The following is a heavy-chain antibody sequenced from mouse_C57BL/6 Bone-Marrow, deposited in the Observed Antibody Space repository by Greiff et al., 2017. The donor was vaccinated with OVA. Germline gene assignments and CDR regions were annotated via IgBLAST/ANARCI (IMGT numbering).Heavy chain of an antibody. D-gene: IGHD2-14*01. CDR2: ISSGGSYT. CDR3: ARGYRRGFAY. V-gene: IGHV5-6*01. Sequence: VQLQQSGGDLVKPGGSLKLSCAASGFTFSSYGMSWVRQTPDKRLEWVATISSGGSYTYYPDSVKGRFTISRDNAKNTLYLQMSSLKSEDTAMYYCARGYRRGFAYWGQGTLVTVSA. J-gene: IGHJ3*01. CDR1: GFTFSSYG.